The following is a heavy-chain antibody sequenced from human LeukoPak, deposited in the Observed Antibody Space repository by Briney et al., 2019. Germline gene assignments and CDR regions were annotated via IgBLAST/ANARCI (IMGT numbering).Heavy chain of an antibody. V-gene: IGHV3-21*01. CDR3: ARDLGLDYYDSSGNYPNRFDP. D-gene: IGHD3-22*01. CDR2: ISSSSSYI. Sequence: GRSLRLSCAASGFTFSSYSMNWVRQAPGKGLEWVSSISSSSSYIYYADSVKGRFTISRDNAKNSLYLQMNSLRAEDTAVYYCARDLGLDYYDSSGNYPNRFDPWGQGTLVTVSS. CDR1: GFTFSSYS. J-gene: IGHJ5*02.